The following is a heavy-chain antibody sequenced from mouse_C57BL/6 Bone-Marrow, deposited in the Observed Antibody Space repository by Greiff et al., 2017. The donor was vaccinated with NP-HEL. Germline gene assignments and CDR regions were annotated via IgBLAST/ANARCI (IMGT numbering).Heavy chain of an antibody. J-gene: IGHJ1*03. CDR2: ISAGGSYT. V-gene: IGHV5-4*01. CDR3: ARDKVVTTPYWYFDV. CDR1: GFTFSSYA. D-gene: IGHD2-3*01. Sequence: VQLKQSGGGLVTPGGSLKLSCAASGFTFSSYAMSWVRQTPEKRLEWVATISAGGSYTYYPDNVKGRFTISRDNAKNNLYLQRRHMKSEDTAMYDCARDKVVTTPYWYFDVWGTGTTVTVSS.